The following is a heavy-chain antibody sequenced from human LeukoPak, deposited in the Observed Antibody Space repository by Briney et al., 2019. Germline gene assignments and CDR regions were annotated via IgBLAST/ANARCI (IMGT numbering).Heavy chain of an antibody. V-gene: IGHV3-66*01. CDR3: AKDHYYDSSGYYYYYGMDV. CDR2: IYSGGST. J-gene: IGHJ6*02. Sequence: GGSLRLSCAASGFTVSSNYMSWVRQAPGKGLEWVSVIYSGGSTYYADSVKGRFTISRDNSKNTLHLQMNSLRAEDTAVYYCAKDHYYDSSGYYYYYGMDVWGQGTTVTVSS. D-gene: IGHD3-22*01. CDR1: GFTVSSNY.